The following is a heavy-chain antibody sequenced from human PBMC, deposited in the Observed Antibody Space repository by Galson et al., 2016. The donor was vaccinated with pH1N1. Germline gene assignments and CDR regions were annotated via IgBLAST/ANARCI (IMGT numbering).Heavy chain of an antibody. CDR2: IIPFLGTI. D-gene: IGHD6-13*01. V-gene: IGHV1-69*13. J-gene: IGHJ4*02. Sequence: VKVSCKASGYTFSSYAITWVRQAPGQGLEWMGGIIPFLGTIEYAQKFQGRVTITTDESTSTSYMELSSLRSEDTAVYFCARSRSTWYRYYFESWGEGTLVTVSS. CDR1: GYTFSSYA. CDR3: ARSRSTWYRYYFES.